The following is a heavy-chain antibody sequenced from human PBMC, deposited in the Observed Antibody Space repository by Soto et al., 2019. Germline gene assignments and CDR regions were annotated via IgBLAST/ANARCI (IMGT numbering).Heavy chain of an antibody. V-gene: IGHV1-18*01. Sequence: QVQLVQSGVEVKKPGASVKVSCKASGYTFTSYGISWVRQAPGQGLEWMGWISTYNGNTNYAQNLQGRVTMTTDTSTSTAYIEVRSLRSDDTAVYYCTGDVQVYNCDDVEDNLPYYNFYMDVWGKGTTVTVSS. D-gene: IGHD1-1*01. CDR1: GYTFTSYG. CDR2: ISTYNGNT. CDR3: TGDVQVYNCDDVEDNLPYYNFYMDV. J-gene: IGHJ6*03.